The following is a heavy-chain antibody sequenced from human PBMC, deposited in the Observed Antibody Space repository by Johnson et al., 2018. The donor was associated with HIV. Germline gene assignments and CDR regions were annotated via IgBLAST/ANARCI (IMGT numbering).Heavy chain of an antibody. D-gene: IGHD2-21*01. CDR2: ISYDGSTK. Sequence: QEQLVESGGGVVQPGRSLRLSCAASGFTFSSYAMHWVRQAPGKGLEWVAVISYDGSTKYYADSVRGRFTISRDNAKSTLDLQMNSLRVEDTAVYYGAKVDCGGDTCAGYDPFDLWGQGTLVTVSS. J-gene: IGHJ3*01. CDR3: AKVDCGGDTCAGYDPFDL. V-gene: IGHV3-30*04. CDR1: GFTFSSYA.